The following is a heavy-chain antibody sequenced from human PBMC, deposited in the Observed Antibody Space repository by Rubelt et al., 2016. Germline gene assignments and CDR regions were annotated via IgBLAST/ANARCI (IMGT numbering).Heavy chain of an antibody. V-gene: IGHV3-23*01. CDR3: AKGRSAVVTSGANY. CDR2: ISGSGDST. J-gene: IGHJ4*02. Sequence: SNYALSWVRQAPGKGLEWVSVISGSGDSTYYADSVKGRFTISRDNSKNTLYIEMNSLRAEDTAVYYCAKGRSAVVTSGANYWGRGILVTVSS. D-gene: IGHD4-23*01. CDR1: SNYA.